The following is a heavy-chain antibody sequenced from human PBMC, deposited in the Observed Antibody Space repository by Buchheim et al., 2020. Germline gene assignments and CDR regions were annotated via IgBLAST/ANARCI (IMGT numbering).Heavy chain of an antibody. D-gene: IGHD3-3*01. V-gene: IGHV3-7*01. CDR3: ARAPFLEWLLLPNYYGMDV. CDR2: LSPDGSDK. CDR1: GFIFSSYW. J-gene: IGHJ6*02. Sequence: EMQLVESGGGLVQPGGSLRVSCEVSGFIFSSYWMSWFRQVPGKGLEWVAVLSPDGSDKYYLDSVKGRFTISRDNAKNSLYLQMNSLRPEDTAVYYCARAPFLEWLLLPNYYGMDVWGQGTT.